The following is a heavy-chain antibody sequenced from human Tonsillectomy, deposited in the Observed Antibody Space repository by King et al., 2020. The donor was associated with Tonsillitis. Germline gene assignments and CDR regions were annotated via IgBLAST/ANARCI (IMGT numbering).Heavy chain of an antibody. J-gene: IGHJ3*02. CDR3: GRECSSTSCYGPLGAFDI. CDR2: ISSGSSYI. D-gene: IGHD2-2*01. V-gene: IGHV3-21*01. Sequence: VQLVESGGGLVKPGGSLRLSCAASGFTFSTYSMHWVRQAPGKGLEWVSSISSGSSYIYYADSVKGRFTISRDNAKNSLYLQMNSLRVEDTAVYYCGRECSSTSCYGPLGAFDIWGQGTMVTVSS. CDR1: GFTFSTYS.